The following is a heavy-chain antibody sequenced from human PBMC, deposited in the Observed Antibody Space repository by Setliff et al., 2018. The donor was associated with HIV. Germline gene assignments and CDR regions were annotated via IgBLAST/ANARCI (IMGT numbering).Heavy chain of an antibody. Sequence: PGGSLRLSCAASGFTFSSHWMSWIRQAPGKGLEWLANINRDGSAEAYVGSVKGRFSISRDNAKNSLYLQMNSLRAEETAVYYCARLRVVVVPAASWYFDLWGRGTLVTVSS. D-gene: IGHD2-2*01. CDR2: INRDGSAE. CDR1: GFTFSSHW. V-gene: IGHV3-7*01. J-gene: IGHJ2*01. CDR3: ARLRVVVVPAASWYFDL.